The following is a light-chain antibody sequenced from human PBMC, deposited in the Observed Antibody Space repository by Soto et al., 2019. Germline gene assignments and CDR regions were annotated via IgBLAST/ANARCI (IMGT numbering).Light chain of an antibody. CDR2: GTS. Sequence: EIVLTQSPGTLSLSPGERATLSCRASQSVSSSYLVWYQQRPGQPPRLLIYGTSNRAAGIPDRFTGTGYGTDFTLTIYRLEPEDSAVYYCQQYGSPALTFGGGTKV. V-gene: IGKV3-20*01. CDR3: QQYGSPALT. J-gene: IGKJ4*01. CDR1: QSVSSSY.